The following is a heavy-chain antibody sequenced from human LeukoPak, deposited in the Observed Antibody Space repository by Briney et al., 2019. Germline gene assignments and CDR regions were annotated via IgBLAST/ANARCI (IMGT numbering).Heavy chain of an antibody. D-gene: IGHD6-13*01. V-gene: IGHV4-61*01. CDR1: GGSISSGSYY. CDR3: ARNVRDSSWMEYYFDY. Sequence: PSETLSLTCTVSGGSISSGSYYWSWIRQPPGKGLEWIGYIYYSGSTNYNPSLKSRVTISVDTSKNQFSLKLSSVTAADTAVYYCARNVRDSSWMEYYFDYWGQGTLVTVSS. CDR2: IYYSGST. J-gene: IGHJ4*02.